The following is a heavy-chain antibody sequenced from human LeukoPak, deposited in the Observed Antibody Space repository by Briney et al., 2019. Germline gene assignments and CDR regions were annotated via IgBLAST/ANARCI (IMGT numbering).Heavy chain of an antibody. Sequence: SGGSLRLSCAASGCTVSSKYMSWVRQAPGKGLEWVSAIDGGGGGTYYAGSVVGRFTISRDNSNRTLYLQMNSLGAEDTAVYYCARDSDDYVWGSYRYIPVDWFFDLWGQGTLVTVSS. CDR2: IDGGGGGT. D-gene: IGHD3-16*02. CDR3: ARDSDDYVWGSYRYIPVDWFFDL. CDR1: GCTVSSKY. J-gene: IGHJ2*01. V-gene: IGHV3-23*01.